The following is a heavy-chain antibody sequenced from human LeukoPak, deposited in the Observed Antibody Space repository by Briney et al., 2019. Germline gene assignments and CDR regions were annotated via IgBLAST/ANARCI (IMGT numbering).Heavy chain of an antibody. D-gene: IGHD3-16*01. J-gene: IGHJ4*02. V-gene: IGHV3-9*01. CDR3: ARGAGGGYFDY. Sequence: GGSLRLSCIASGFTFDDYAMPWVRQAPGKGLEWVSGISWNSGSIGYADSVKGRFTISRDNARNSLYLQMNSLRAEDTALYYCARGAGGGYFDYWGQGTLVTVSS. CDR1: GFTFDDYA. CDR2: ISWNSGSI.